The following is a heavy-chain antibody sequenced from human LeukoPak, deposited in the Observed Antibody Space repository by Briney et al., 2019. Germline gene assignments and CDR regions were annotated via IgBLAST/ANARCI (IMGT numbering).Heavy chain of an antibody. D-gene: IGHD3-22*01. CDR2: IIPIFGTA. CDR3: ARGGYYDSSGYSASYYYYGMDV. Sequence: ASVKVSCKASGGTFSSYAISWVRQAPGQGLEWMGGIIPIFGTANYAQKFQGRVTITADESTSTAYMELSSLRPEDTAVYYCARGGYYDSSGYSASYYYYGMDVWGQGTTVTVSS. J-gene: IGHJ6*02. CDR1: GGTFSSYA. V-gene: IGHV1-69*13.